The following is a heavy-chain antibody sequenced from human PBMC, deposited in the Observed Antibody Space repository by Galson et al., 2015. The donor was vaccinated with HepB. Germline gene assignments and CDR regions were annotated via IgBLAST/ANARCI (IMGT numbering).Heavy chain of an antibody. CDR1: GFTFSSYA. Sequence: SLRLSCAASGFTFSSYAMHWVRQAPGKGLEWVAVISYDGSNKYYADSVKGRFTISRDNSKNTLYLQMNSLRAEDTAEYYCARDYIVATISLFDYWGQGTLVTVSS. CDR2: ISYDGSNK. J-gene: IGHJ4*02. CDR3: ARDYIVATISLFDY. V-gene: IGHV3-30*04. D-gene: IGHD5-12*01.